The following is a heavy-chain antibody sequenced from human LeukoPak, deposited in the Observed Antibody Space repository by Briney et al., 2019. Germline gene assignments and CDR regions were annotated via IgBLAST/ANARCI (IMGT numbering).Heavy chain of an antibody. J-gene: IGHJ5*02. CDR3: ARRYCSSTSCYTGWFDP. CDR2: INHSGST. D-gene: IGHD2-2*01. V-gene: IGHV4-34*01. Sequence: PSETLSLTCAVYGGSFSGYYWSWIRQPPGKGLEWIGEINHSGSTNYNPSLKSRVTISVDTSKNQLSLKLSSVTAADTAVYYCARRYCSSTSCYTGWFDPWGQGTLVTVSS. CDR1: GGSFSGYY.